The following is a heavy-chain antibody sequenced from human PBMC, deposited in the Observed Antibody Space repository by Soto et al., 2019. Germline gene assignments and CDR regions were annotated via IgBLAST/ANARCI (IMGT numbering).Heavy chain of an antibody. V-gene: IGHV4-34*01. CDR3: ARGQYRYYYGSGSSNWFDP. D-gene: IGHD3-10*01. CDR2: INHSGST. Sequence: PSETLSLTCAVYGGSFSGYYWSWIRQPPGKGLEWIGEINHSGSTNYNPSLKSRVTISVDTSKNQFSLKLSSVTAADTAVYYCARGQYRYYYGSGSSNWFDPWGQGTLVTVSS. J-gene: IGHJ5*02. CDR1: GGSFSGYY.